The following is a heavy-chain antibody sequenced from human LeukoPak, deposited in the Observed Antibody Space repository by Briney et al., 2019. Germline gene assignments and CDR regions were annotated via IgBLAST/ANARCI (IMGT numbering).Heavy chain of an antibody. CDR1: GASISSYY. V-gene: IGHV4-59*08. J-gene: IGHJ4*02. D-gene: IGHD6-19*01. CDR3: ARHGIGSSGRYFDY. Sequence: SETLSRTCTVSGASISSYYWSWIRQPPGKGLEWIGCIYYSGSTNYSPSLKSRLTISVDTSKNQFSLNLRSVTAADTVVYYCARHGIGSSGRYFDYWGQGTLVTVSS. CDR2: IYYSGST.